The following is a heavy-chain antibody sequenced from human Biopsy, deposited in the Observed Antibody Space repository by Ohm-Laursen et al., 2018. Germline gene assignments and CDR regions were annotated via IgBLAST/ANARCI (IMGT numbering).Heavy chain of an antibody. Sequence: PSDTLSLTCTASGDSISSYYWSWIRQPPGKGLQWIGYVYYTGSTDYNPSLQSRVTISVDTSKNHFSLRLRPVTPADTAIYYCARDRGYYSDRTVPGYFDLWGRGTLVTVSS. J-gene: IGHJ2*01. V-gene: IGHV4-59*01. CDR2: VYYTGST. CDR1: GDSISSYY. D-gene: IGHD3-22*01. CDR3: ARDRGYYSDRTVPGYFDL.